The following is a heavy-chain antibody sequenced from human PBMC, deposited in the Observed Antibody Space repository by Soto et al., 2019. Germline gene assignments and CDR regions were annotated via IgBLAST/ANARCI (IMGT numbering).Heavy chain of an antibody. CDR2: ISADNGNT. CDR1: GYTFTYYA. D-gene: IGHD3-22*01. V-gene: IGHV1-3*01. Sequence: ASVKVSCKTSGYTFTYYAIHWVRQAPGQRLEWMGWISADNGNTKYSQKFQGRVTMTEDTSTDTAYMELSSLRSEDTAVYYCATVHYDSSGYYGAFDYWGQGTLVTVSS. J-gene: IGHJ4*02. CDR3: ATVHYDSSGYYGAFDY.